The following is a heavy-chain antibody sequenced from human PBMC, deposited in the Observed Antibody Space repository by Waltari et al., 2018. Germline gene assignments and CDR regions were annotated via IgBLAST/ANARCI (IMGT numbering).Heavy chain of an antibody. CDR1: GFTFSSYS. V-gene: IGHV3-48*04. CDR2: ISSSSSTI. Sequence: EVQLVESGGGLVQPGGSLRLSCAASGFTFSSYSLNWVRQAPGKGLEWVSYISSSSSTIYYADSVKGRFTISRDNAKNSLYLQMNSLRAEDTAVYYCARDEGGYSSGWYDYWGQGTLVTVSS. J-gene: IGHJ4*02. D-gene: IGHD6-19*01. CDR3: ARDEGGYSSGWYDY.